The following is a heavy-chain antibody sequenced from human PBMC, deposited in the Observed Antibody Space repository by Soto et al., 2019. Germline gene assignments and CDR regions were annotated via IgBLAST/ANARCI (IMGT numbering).Heavy chain of an antibody. Sequence: GSLKISCKGSGYSFTSYWIGWVRQMPGKGLEWMGIIYPGDSDTRYSPSFQGQVTISADKSISTAYLQWSSLKASDTAMYYCAKKLAAAGTRLDPCGEGTLVTVSS. CDR1: GYSFTSYW. D-gene: IGHD6-13*01. V-gene: IGHV5-51*01. CDR2: IYPGDSDT. J-gene: IGHJ5*02. CDR3: AKKLAAAGTRLDP.